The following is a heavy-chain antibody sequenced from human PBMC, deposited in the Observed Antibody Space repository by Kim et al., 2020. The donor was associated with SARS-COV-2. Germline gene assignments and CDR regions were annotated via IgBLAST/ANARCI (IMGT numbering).Heavy chain of an antibody. CDR1: GFTFGGHD. D-gene: IGHD5-18*01. CDR2: IGTAGET. Sequence: GGSLRLSCAASGFTFGGHDMHSVRQGSGKGLEWVSAIGTAGETFYSGSVKGRFIISRENGRNSLFLQMDSLKVGDTAVYYCARGIHQWLGVDVWGQGTTVTVSS. V-gene: IGHV3-13*04. CDR3: ARGIHQWLGVDV. J-gene: IGHJ6*02.